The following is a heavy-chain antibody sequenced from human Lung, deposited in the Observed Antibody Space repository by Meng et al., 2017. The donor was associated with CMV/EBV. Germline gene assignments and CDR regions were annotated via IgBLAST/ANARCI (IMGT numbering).Heavy chain of an antibody. D-gene: IGHD3-16*01. CDR2: ISSSSSTI. V-gene: IGHV3-48*04. CDR3: ARAHYDYVWGSSLYYVDY. CDR1: GFTFSSYS. J-gene: IGHJ4*02. Sequence: GSXRPSXAASGFTFSSYSMNGVRQAPGKGVEWVSYISSSSSTIYYADSVKGRFTIGRDNAKNSRLLQKNSLGAEDTAVYYCARAHYDYVWGSSLYYVDYWGQRTMVTVSS.